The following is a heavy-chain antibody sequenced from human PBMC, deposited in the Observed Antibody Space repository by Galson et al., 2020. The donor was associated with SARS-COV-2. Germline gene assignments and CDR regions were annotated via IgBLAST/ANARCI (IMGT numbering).Heavy chain of an antibody. CDR1: GGSISSSSYY. CDR2: IYYSGST. Sequence: SETLSLTCTVSGGSISSSSYYWGWIRQPPGKGLEWIGSIYYSGSTYYNPSLKSRVTISVDTSKNQFSLKLSSVTAADTAVYYCARRSPAAAIPGMDYYYGMDVWGQGTTVTVSS. J-gene: IGHJ6*02. D-gene: IGHD2-2*02. V-gene: IGHV4-39*01. CDR3: ARRSPAAAIPGMDYYYGMDV.